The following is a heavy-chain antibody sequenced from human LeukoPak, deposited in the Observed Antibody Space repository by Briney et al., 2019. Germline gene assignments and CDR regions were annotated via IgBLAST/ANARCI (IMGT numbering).Heavy chain of an antibody. CDR3: AKTGAYGAYGVDDAFDI. J-gene: IGHJ3*02. V-gene: IGHV3-23*01. CDR2: ISGSGANT. D-gene: IGHD4-17*01. Sequence: GGSLILSCAASGFTFTNYALSWVRPAPGKGLEWVSGISGSGANTYYADSVKGRFTISRDNSKNTLSLQMNSLRAEDTAVYYCAKTGAYGAYGVDDAFDIWGQGTMVTVSS. CDR1: GFTFTNYA.